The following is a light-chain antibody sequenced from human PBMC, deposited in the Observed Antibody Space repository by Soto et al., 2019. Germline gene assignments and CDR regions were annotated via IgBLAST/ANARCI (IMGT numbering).Light chain of an antibody. CDR1: SSNIGNNY. J-gene: IGLJ3*02. V-gene: IGLV1-51*02. CDR3: GTWHSCLRAEGV. CDR2: EDN. Sequence: QSVLTQPTSVSAAPGQKVTISCSGSSSNIGNNYVSWYQQFPGTAPKLLIYEDNKRPSGIPDRFSGFKSDTSATLAITGLQTGDEADYYCGTWHSCLRAEGVFGGGTKLTVL.